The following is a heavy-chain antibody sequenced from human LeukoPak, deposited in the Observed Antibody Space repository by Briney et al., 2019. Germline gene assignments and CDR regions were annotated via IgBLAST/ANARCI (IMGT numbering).Heavy chain of an antibody. CDR1: GYTFTGYY. D-gene: IGHD3-9*01. CDR3: ARSPHILTGENFDY. CDR2: INPNSGGT. Sequence: GASVKVSCKTSGYTFTGYYMHWVRQAPGQGLEWMEWINPNSGGTNYAQKFQDRVSMTRDTSISTAYMHLSRLRSDDTAVYYCARSPHILTGENFDYWGQGTLLTVSS. J-gene: IGHJ4*02. V-gene: IGHV1-2*02.